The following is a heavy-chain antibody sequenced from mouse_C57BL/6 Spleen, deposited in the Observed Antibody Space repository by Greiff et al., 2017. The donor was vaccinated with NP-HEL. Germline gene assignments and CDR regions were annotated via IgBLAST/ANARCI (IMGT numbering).Heavy chain of an antibody. CDR2: IHPNSGST. J-gene: IGHJ3*01. Sequence: QVQLQQPGAELVKPGASVKLSCKASGYTFTSYWMHWVKQRPGQGLEWIGMIHPNSGSTNYNEKFKSKATLTVDKSSSTAYMQLSSLTSEDSAVYYCARGPFITTVVATPAWFAYWGQGTLVTVSA. CDR1: GYTFTSYW. V-gene: IGHV1-64*01. D-gene: IGHD1-1*01. CDR3: ARGPFITTVVATPAWFAY.